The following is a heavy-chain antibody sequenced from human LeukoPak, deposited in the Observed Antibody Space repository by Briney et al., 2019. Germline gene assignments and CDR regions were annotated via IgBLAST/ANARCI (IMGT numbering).Heavy chain of an antibody. CDR2: IYYSGST. D-gene: IGHD3-22*01. J-gene: IGHJ4*02. V-gene: IGHV4-39*01. CDR1: GGSINSSSYY. CDR3: ARQGYDSSGYPFDY. Sequence: SETLSLTCTVSGGSINSSSYYWGWIRQPPGKGLEWIGSIYYSGSTYYNPSLKSRVTISVDTSKNQFSLKLSSVTAADTAVYYCARQGYDSSGYPFDYWGQGTLVTVSS.